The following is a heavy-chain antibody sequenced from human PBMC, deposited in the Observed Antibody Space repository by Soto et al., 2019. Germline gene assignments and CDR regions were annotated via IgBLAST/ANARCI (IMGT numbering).Heavy chain of an antibody. Sequence: QVQLVQSGAEVKKPGSSVKVSCKSSGGTFSSYTISWVRQAPGQGLEWMGRIIPILGIANYAPKFQGRVTITADKSTSTASMELSSMRAEDTDVYYGARVHMQPAPAFDYWGQGTLVTVSS. V-gene: IGHV1-69*02. CDR3: ARVHMQPAPAFDY. CDR2: IIPILGIA. J-gene: IGHJ4*02. D-gene: IGHD1-1*01. CDR1: GGTFSSYT.